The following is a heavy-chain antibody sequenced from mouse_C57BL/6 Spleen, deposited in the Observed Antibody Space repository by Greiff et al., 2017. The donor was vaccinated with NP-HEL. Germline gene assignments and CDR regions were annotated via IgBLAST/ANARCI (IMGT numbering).Heavy chain of an antibody. V-gene: IGHV5-16*01. Sequence: EVKLMESEGGLVQPGSSMKLSCTASGFTFSDYYMAWVRQVPEKGLEWVANINYDGSSTYYLDSLKSRFIISRDNAKNILYLQMSSLKSEDTATYYCARVPPYYAMDYWGQGTSVTVSS. CDR1: GFTFSDYY. CDR2: INYDGSST. J-gene: IGHJ4*01. CDR3: ARVPPYYAMDY.